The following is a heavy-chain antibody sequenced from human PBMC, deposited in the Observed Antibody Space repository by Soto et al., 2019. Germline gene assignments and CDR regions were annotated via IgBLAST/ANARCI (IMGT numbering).Heavy chain of an antibody. CDR2: VKDGGHT. J-gene: IGHJ4*02. CDR1: GGSLSGYY. V-gene: IGHV4-34*01. D-gene: IGHD5-12*01. CDR3: ARGQEGVVATH. Sequence: QVQLQQWGAGLLKPSETLSLKCAVTGGSLSGYYWSWIRQPPGKGLEWIGEVKDGGHTNYSPSLRCRVTISSDTSNSQFSLRLNSVTAADTGVYYCARGQEGVVATHWDQGSLVTVSS.